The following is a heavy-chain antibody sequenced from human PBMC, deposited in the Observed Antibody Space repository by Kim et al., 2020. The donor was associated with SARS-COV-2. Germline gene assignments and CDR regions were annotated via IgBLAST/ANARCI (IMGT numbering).Heavy chain of an antibody. CDR2: K. D-gene: IGHD5-18*01. J-gene: IGHJ4*02. Sequence: KYYVDSVKGRFTISRDNAKNSLYLQMNSLRAEDTAVYYCAREQLWLCPDYWGQGTLVTVSS. V-gene: IGHV3-7*03. CDR3: AREQLWLCPDY.